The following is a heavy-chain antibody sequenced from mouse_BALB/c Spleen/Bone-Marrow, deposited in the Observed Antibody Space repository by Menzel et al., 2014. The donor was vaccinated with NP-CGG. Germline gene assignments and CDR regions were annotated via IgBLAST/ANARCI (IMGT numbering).Heavy chain of an antibody. D-gene: IGHD1-1*01. V-gene: IGHV2-5-1*01. J-gene: IGHJ3*01. CDR2: IWRGGTT. CDR1: GFSLTNYG. Sequence: QVQLQQSGPSLVQPPQSLSITCTVSGFSLTNYGIYWVRQSPGKGLEWLGVIWRGGTTDYNAAFMSRLSITKDNSKSQVFFKMKSLQADDTAIYYCAKGHCGSSPFAYWGQGTLVTVSA. CDR3: AKGHCGSSPFAY.